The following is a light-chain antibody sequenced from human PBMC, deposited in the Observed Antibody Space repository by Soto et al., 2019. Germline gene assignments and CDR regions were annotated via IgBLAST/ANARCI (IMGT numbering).Light chain of an antibody. CDR1: SSNIGRFS. V-gene: IGLV1-47*01. CDR2: GTN. Sequence: QPVLTQPPSASGTPGQRVTISCSGSSSNIGRFSVYWYQQLPGTAPKLLIYGTNQRPSGVPDRFSGSRSGTSASLAISGLRSEDECYYYCAAWDDSLSGLVFGGGTKLTVL. J-gene: IGLJ2*01. CDR3: AAWDDSLSGLV.